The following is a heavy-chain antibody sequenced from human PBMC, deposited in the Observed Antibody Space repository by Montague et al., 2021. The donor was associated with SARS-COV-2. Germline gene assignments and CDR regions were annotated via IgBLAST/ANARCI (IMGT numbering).Heavy chain of an antibody. V-gene: IGHV2-70*11. CDR2: IDWDDDK. D-gene: IGHD5-12*01. CDR3: ARVTAGIVAYDY. CDR1: GFSLSTSGLC. J-gene: IGHJ4*02. Sequence: PALVKPTQTLTLTCNFSGFSLSTSGLCVSWIRQPPGKALEWLARIDWDDDKYYSTSLKTRLTTSKDTSKNQVVLTMTNMDPVDTATYYCARVTAGIVAYDYWGQGTLVTVSS.